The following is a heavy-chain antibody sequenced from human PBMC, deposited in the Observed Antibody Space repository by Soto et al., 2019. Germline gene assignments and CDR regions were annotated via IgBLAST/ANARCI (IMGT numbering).Heavy chain of an antibody. CDR2: ISGSGGTT. CDR1: GFTFSSYA. D-gene: IGHD2-2*01. V-gene: IGHV3-23*01. J-gene: IGHJ6*02. CDR3: AKYCSSTSCLVVYGMDV. Sequence: EVQLLESGGGLVQPGGSLRLSCAASGFTFSSYAMSWVRKAQGKGLEWVSAISGSGGTTYYTDSVKGRFTISRDNSKNTLYLQMNSLRVEDTAVYYCAKYCSSTSCLVVYGMDVWGQGTTVTVSS.